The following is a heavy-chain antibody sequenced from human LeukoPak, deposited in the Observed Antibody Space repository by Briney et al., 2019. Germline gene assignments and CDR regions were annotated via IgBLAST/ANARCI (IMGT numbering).Heavy chain of an antibody. CDR1: GGSFSSGSYY. D-gene: IGHD3-3*01. CDR2: IYYSGST. CDR3: ARANRKLRFLEWLPEGYYYYGMDV. V-gene: IGHV4-61*01. Sequence: PSETLSLTCTVSGGSFSSGSYYWSWIRQPPGKGLEWIGYIYYSGSTNYNPSLKSRVTISVDMSKNQFSLKLSSVTAADTAVYYCARANRKLRFLEWLPEGYYYYGMDVWGQGTTVTVSS. J-gene: IGHJ6*02.